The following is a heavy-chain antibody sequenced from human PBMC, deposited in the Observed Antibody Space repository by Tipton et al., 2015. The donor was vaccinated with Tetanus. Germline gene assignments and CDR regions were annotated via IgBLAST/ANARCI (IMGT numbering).Heavy chain of an antibody. D-gene: IGHD3-10*01. J-gene: IGHJ4*02. CDR3: ARSKLLWFGESLSGFDS. CDR2: INQRGAT. CDR1: GGSSSSFY. V-gene: IGHV4-34*01. Sequence: TLSLTCAVSGGSSSSFYWSWIRQTPGGGLQWIGEINQRGATYNPSLKSRVTISVDTSKSQFSLRLTSVTAADTAVYYCARSKLLWFGESLSGFDSWGQGTLVTVSA.